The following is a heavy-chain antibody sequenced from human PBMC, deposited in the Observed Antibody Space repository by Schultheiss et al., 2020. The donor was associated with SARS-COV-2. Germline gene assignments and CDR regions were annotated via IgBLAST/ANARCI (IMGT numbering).Heavy chain of an antibody. CDR1: GFTFSSYS. J-gene: IGHJ4*02. CDR3: AKEVYSYARNNFDH. Sequence: GGSLRLSCAASGFTFSSYSMNWVRQAPGKGLEWVSSISSSSSYIYYADSVKGRFTISRDNSKNTLYLQMNSLRAEDTAVYYCAKEVYSYARNNFDHWAQGTLVTVSS. CDR2: ISSSSSYI. D-gene: IGHD5-18*01. V-gene: IGHV3-21*04.